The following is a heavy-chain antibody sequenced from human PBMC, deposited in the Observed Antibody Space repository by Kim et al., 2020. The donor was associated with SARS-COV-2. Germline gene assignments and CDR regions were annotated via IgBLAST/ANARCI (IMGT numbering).Heavy chain of an antibody. CDR2: MSGSGGST. J-gene: IGHJ6*02. V-gene: IGHV3-23*01. Sequence: GGSLRLSCAASGFTFSSYAMSWVRQAPGKGLEWVSAMSGSGGSTYYADSVKGRFTISRDNSKNTLYLQMNSLRAEDTAVYYCAKENYDILTGFSHYGMDVWGQGTTVTASS. CDR3: AKENYDILTGFSHYGMDV. D-gene: IGHD3-9*01. CDR1: GFTFSSYA.